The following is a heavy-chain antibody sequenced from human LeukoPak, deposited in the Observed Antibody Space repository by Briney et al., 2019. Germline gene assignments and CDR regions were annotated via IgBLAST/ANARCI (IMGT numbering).Heavy chain of an antibody. CDR1: GYTFTSYD. J-gene: IGHJ6*03. CDR2: MNPNSGNT. CDR3: ARVNLQYCSSTSCYKDDYYYYYMDV. Sequence: ASVKVSCKASGYTFTSYDINWVRQATGQGLEWMGWMNPNSGNTGYAQKFQGRVTITRNTSISTAYMELSSLRSEDTAVYYCARVNLQYCSSTSCYKDDYYYYYMDVWGKGTTVTVSS. V-gene: IGHV1-8*03. D-gene: IGHD2-2*02.